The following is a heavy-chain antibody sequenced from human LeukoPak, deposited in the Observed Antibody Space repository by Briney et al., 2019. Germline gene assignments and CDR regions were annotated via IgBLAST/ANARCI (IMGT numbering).Heavy chain of an antibody. CDR3: ARDLGLRLLSYYGMDV. J-gene: IGHJ6*02. V-gene: IGHV1-3*04. D-gene: IGHD2-15*01. CDR2: INTGNGNT. Sequence: GASVKVSCKASGYTFTNYAMHWVRQAPGQRLEWMGWINTGNGNTKYSQKFQGRVTITRDTSASTSYMELSSLRSEDTAVYYCARDLGLRLLSYYGMDVWGQGTTVTVSS. CDR1: GYTFTNYA.